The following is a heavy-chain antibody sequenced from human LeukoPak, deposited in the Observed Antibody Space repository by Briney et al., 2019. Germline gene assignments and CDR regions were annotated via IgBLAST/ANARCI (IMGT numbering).Heavy chain of an antibody. CDR1: GYTFTRHY. V-gene: IGHV1-46*01. D-gene: IGHD5-12*01. Sequence: ASVKVSCKASGYTFTRHYMHWVRQAPGQGLEWMGIINPSGGRASYAQKFQGRVTMTRDTSTSTVYMELSSLRSEDTAVYYCARDRSGYALFIWGQGTLVTVSS. J-gene: IGHJ4*02. CDR2: INPSGGRA. CDR3: ARDRSGYALFI.